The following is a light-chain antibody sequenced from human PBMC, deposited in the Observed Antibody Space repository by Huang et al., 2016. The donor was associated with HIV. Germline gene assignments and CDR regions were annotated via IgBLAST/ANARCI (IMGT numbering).Light chain of an antibody. CDR2: DAS. CDR1: QSVSSS. J-gene: IGKJ1*01. V-gene: IGKV3-11*01. CDR3: QQRINWPRT. Sequence: EIVLTQSPATLSLSPGAGATLSCRAGQSVSSSLAWYQQKPGQTPRLLIYDASNRATGIPARFSGSGSGTDFTLTISSLEPEEFAIYYCQQRINWPRTFGQGTKVEIK.